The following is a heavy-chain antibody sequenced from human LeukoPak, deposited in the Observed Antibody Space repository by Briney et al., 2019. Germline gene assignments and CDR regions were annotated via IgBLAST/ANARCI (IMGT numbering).Heavy chain of an antibody. V-gene: IGHV4-4*07. CDR1: GGSISSYY. CDR3: ARETLYDFWSGYPHYYYYMDV. CDR2: IYTSGST. Sequence: SETLSLTCTVSGGSISSYYWSWIRQPAGKGLEWIERIYTSGSTNYNPSLKSRVTMSVDTSKNQFSLKLSSVTAADTAVYYCARETLYDFWSGYPHYYYYMDVWGKGTTVTVSS. J-gene: IGHJ6*03. D-gene: IGHD3-3*01.